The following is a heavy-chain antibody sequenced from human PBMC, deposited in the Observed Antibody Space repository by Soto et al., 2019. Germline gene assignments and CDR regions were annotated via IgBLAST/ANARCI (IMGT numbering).Heavy chain of an antibody. CDR3: ARAQRYYYYGMDV. CDR2: INPNSGAT. J-gene: IGHJ6*02. V-gene: IGHV1-2*02. CDR1: GYTFTGYY. D-gene: IGHD1-1*01. Sequence: ASVKVSCKASGYTFTGYYMHWVRQAPGQGLEWMGWINPNSGATNYAQKFQGRVTMTRDTSISTAYMELSRLRSDDTAVYYCARAQRYYYYGMDVWGQGTTVTVSS.